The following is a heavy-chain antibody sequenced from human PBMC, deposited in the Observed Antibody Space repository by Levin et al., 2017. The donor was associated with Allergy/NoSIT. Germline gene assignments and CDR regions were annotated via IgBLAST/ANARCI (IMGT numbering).Heavy chain of an antibody. J-gene: IGHJ3*02. CDR1: GGSISDYY. V-gene: IGHV4-59*01. CDR3: ARDGRLGSGWYVAFDI. D-gene: IGHD6-19*01. Sequence: GSLRLSCTVSGGSISDYYWSWIRQPPGKGLEWIGYIYYSGRTNYNPSLKSRVTISVDTSKNQFSLKLSSVIAADTAVYYCARDGRLGSGWYVAFDIWGQGTMVTVSS. CDR2: IYYSGRT.